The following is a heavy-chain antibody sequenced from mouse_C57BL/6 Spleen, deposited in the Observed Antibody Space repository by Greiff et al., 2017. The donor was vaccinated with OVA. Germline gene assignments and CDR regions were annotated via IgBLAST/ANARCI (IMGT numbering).Heavy chain of an antibody. CDR1: GFNITDYY. V-gene: IGHV14-2*01. Sequence: EVQLVESGAELVKPGASVKLSCTASGFNITDYYMHWVKQRPGQGLEWIGRIDPEDGDTKYAQKFQGKATITADTSANTAYLQLSSLTSEDTAVYYCAPNYYGSSASFDYWGQGTTLTVSA. CDR3: APNYYGSSASFDY. J-gene: IGHJ2*01. CDR2: IDPEDGDT. D-gene: IGHD1-1*01.